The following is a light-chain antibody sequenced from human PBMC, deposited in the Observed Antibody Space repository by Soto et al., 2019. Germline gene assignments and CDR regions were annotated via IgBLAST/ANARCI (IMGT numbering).Light chain of an antibody. CDR2: GAS. CDR3: QQYNNWPPT. V-gene: IGKV3-15*01. CDR1: QSVSSN. Sequence: EIVMTQSPATLSVSPGESATLSCRASQSVSSNLAWYQQNPGQAPRLLIYGASTRATGIPARFSGSGSGTEFTLTIRILQSEDLAVYDCQQYNNWPPTVGGGTKGAIK. J-gene: IGKJ4*01.